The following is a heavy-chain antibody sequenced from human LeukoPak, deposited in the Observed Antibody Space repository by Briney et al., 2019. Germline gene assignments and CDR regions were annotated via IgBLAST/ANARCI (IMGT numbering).Heavy chain of an antibody. Sequence: SQTLSLTCTVSGASVNSGNYYWNWFRRPAGKGLEWIGRIYTSGTTNYNPSLKSRVTVSVDTSKNQFSLNLSSVTAADTAVCYCATNGGDSHYWGQGTLVTVSS. J-gene: IGHJ4*02. CDR2: IYTSGTT. V-gene: IGHV4-61*02. D-gene: IGHD2-21*01. CDR1: GASVNSGNYY. CDR3: ATNGGDSHY.